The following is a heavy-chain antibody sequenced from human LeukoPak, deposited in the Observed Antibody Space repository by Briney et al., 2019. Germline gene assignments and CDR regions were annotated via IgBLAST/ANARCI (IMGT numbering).Heavy chain of an antibody. Sequence: GGSLRLSCAASEFTFSSRIMHWVRQAPGKGLEWVAVISFDGSQIYYADSVQGRFTISRDNSKNTLYLQMNSLRPEDTAVYYCARRNTLLDYWGQGTLVTVSS. J-gene: IGHJ4*02. CDR3: ARRNTLLDY. V-gene: IGHV3-30*01. CDR2: ISFDGSQI. CDR1: EFTFSSRI.